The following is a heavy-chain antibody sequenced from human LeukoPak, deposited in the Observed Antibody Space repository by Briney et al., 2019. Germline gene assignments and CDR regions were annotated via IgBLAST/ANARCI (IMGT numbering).Heavy chain of an antibody. D-gene: IGHD4-11*01. V-gene: IGHV4-4*07. CDR2: IYSTGNI. Sequence: SETLSLTCTVSGGSISSYYWSWIRQPAGKGLEWIGRIYSTGNINYNPSLKSRVTMSVDTSKNQFSLKLRSVTAADTAVYYCVRLGRLGWNFDLWGRGTLVAVSS. CDR3: VRLGRLGWNFDL. CDR1: GGSISSYY. J-gene: IGHJ2*01.